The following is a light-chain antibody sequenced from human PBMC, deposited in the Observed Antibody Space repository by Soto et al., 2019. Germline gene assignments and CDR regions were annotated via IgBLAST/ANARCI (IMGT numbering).Light chain of an antibody. CDR1: QSVSSN. Sequence: EIVMTQSPATLSVSPGERATLSCRASQSVSSNLAWYQQKPGQAPRLLIYGAYTRATGIQARFSGSGSATEFTLTIRSLQSEDFAVYYCKQYNNWPWTVGQGTKVDI. V-gene: IGKV3-15*01. J-gene: IGKJ1*01. CDR3: KQYNNWPWT. CDR2: GAY.